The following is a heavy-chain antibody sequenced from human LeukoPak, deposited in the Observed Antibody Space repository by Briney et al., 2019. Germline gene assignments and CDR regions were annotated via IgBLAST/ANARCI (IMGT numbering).Heavy chain of an antibody. CDR1: GGTFSSYA. V-gene: IGHV1-46*01. Sequence: GASVKVSCTASGGTFSSYAISWVRQAPGQGLEWMGMIYPRDGSASYAQKFQGRVTVTRDTSTSTVHMELSGLRSEDTAVYYCARRGVTLTDYWGQGTLVTVSS. CDR3: ARRGVTLTDY. J-gene: IGHJ4*02. CDR2: IYPRDGSA. D-gene: IGHD2-21*02.